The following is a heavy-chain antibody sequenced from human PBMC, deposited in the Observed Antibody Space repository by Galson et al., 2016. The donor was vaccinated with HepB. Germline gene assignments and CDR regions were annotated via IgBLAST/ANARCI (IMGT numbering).Heavy chain of an antibody. CDR2: IDPNTGET. CDR1: GYTFTDYYF. CDR3: ARDKGEAGGQHYFYMDD. J-gene: IGHJ6*03. V-gene: IGHV1-2*06. D-gene: IGHD6-19*01. Sequence: SVKVSCKASGYTFTDYYFMYWVRPAPGQGLAWIGRIDPNTGETNYATKFQGRVTMTRDTSISTAYMNLTRLTDEDTAVYYCARDKGEAGGQHYFYMDDWGKGTTVTVSS.